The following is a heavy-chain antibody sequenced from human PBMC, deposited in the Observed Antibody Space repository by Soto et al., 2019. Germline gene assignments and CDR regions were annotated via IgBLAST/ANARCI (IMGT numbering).Heavy chain of an antibody. CDR2: ITASGGTT. Sequence: GGSLRLSCSTSGFTFRSYAMSWVRQTPGKGLAWVSAITASGGTTYYAESVKGRFTISRDNFKKTLFLQMSGLRVEDSAVYYCAKESYDFCSGYDDCRGQATLVTVSS. CDR3: AKESYDFCSGYDDC. V-gene: IGHV3-23*01. J-gene: IGHJ4*02. D-gene: IGHD3-3*01. CDR1: GFTFRSYA.